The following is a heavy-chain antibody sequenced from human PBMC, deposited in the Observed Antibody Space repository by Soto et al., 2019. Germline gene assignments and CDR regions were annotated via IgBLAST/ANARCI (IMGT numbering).Heavy chain of an antibody. Sequence: GGSLRLSCAASGFTFISYAMSWVRQAPGKGLEWVSSISGSGSSTYYADSVKGRFTISRDNSKNTLYLQINSLRAETTAVYYCAYDPTYSSGWYVDHWGQGTLVTVPS. CDR3: AYDPTYSSGWYVDH. CDR1: GFTFISYA. V-gene: IGHV3-23*01. J-gene: IGHJ4*02. CDR2: ISGSGSST. D-gene: IGHD6-13*01.